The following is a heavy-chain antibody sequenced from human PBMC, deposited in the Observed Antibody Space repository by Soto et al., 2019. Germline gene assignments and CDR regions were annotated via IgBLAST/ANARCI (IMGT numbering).Heavy chain of an antibody. CDR1: GFPFSSYA. J-gene: IGHJ4*02. V-gene: IGHV3-23*01. D-gene: IGHD3-3*01. Sequence: EVQLLASWGGLVQPGGSLRLSCAASGFPFSSYAMSWVRQAPGKGLEWVSAIGGSGGDTFYADSVKGRFTVSRDNAENTLSLQLNSLRVEDTAIYYCARRTWRGRADYWGQGILVTVSS. CDR3: ARRTWRGRADY. CDR2: IGGSGGDT.